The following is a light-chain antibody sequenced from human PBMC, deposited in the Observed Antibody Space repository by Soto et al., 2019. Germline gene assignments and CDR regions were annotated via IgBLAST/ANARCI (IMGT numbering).Light chain of an antibody. CDR2: DAS. V-gene: IGKV1-5*01. CDR1: QSISSW. CDR3: HQYNSYSDT. Sequence: DIQMTQSPSTLSASVGDRVTITCRASQSISSWLAWYQQKPWKAPKLLIYDASSLESGVPSRFSGSGSGTECTLTISSLQPDDFATYYCHQYNSYSDTFGQGTQVEI. J-gene: IGKJ1*01.